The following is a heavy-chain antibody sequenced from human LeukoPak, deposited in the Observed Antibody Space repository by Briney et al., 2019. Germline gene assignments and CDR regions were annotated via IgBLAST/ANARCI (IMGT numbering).Heavy chain of an antibody. CDR2: IYYSGST. Sequence: PSETLSLTCNVSGGSISSSSYYWGWIPQPPGKGLQWIGSIYYSGSTYYNPSLKSRVTISVDTSKNQFSLKLSSVTAADTAVYYCARLNRDVLLWFGAWGFDPWGQGTLVTVSS. V-gene: IGHV4-39*01. CDR1: GGSISSSSYY. CDR3: ARLNRDVLLWFGAWGFDP. J-gene: IGHJ5*02. D-gene: IGHD3-10*01.